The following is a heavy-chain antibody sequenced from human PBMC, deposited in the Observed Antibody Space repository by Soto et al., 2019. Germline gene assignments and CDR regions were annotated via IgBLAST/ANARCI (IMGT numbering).Heavy chain of an antibody. CDR2: IIPIFATA. D-gene: IGHD6-19*01. J-gene: IGHJ6*02. CDR1: RVAFSKFI. CDR3: AKVRYSSPMGYYYGMDV. V-gene: IGHV1-69*01. Sequence: QAQLEQSGGEVKKPGSSVKVSCKASRVAFSKFIVTWVRQAPVLGLEWVGGIIPIFATANYAQKFQGRVTITADESTSTSYMEVNNLRSEDTAVYYCAKVRYSSPMGYYYGMDVWGQGTTVTVSS.